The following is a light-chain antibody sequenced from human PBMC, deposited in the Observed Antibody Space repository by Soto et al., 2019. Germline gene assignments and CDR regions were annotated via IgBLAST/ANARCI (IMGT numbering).Light chain of an antibody. V-gene: IGKV3-20*01. Sequence: EIVMTQSPATLSVSPGARAILSCRASQTVNHNYLAWCQQKPGQAPRLLIYGASRRATGIPDRFSGSASGTDFTLTISRLEPEDFAVYFCQQYSDLPMTFGQGTRLEIK. CDR3: QQYSDLPMT. CDR1: QTVNHNY. CDR2: GAS. J-gene: IGKJ5*01.